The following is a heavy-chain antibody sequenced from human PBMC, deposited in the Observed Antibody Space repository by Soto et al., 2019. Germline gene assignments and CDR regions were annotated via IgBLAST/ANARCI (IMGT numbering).Heavy chain of an antibody. CDR1: AFMFSNYA. CDR2: ISLGGGNT. D-gene: IGHD3-9*01. Sequence: EVHLLESGGDLVQPGGYLRLSCAASAFMFSNYAMSWVRQAPGKGLEWVSTISLGGGNTHYADSVKGRFTISRDNSKNTLYLQMNSLRGEDTAVYYCAKDPSTGYADHWGQGTLVTVSS. J-gene: IGHJ4*02. V-gene: IGHV3-23*01. CDR3: AKDPSTGYADH.